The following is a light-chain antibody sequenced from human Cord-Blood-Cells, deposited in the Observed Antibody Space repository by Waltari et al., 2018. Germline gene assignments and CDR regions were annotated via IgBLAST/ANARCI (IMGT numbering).Light chain of an antibody. J-gene: IGKJ1*01. V-gene: IGKV3-20*01. CDR2: GAS. CDR3: QQYGSATWT. Sequence: EIVLTQSPGTLSLSPGERATLSCRSSQSGSSSYLAWYQQKPGQAPRPLIYGASSRATGIPDRFSGSGSGTDFTLTISRLEPEDFAVYYCQQYGSATWTFGQGTKVEIK. CDR1: QSGSSSY.